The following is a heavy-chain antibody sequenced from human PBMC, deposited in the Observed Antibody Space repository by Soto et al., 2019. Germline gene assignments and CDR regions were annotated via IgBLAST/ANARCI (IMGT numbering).Heavy chain of an antibody. J-gene: IGHJ4*02. CDR2: IYYSGSA. CDR1: GGSISSYC. D-gene: IGHD3-22*01. Sequence: SETLSLTCTVSGGSISSYCWSWIRQSPGKGLDWIGYIYYSGSAYYNPSLKSRPTISVDTSRNQFSLELTSVTAADTAVYYCARLYYYDTSGYLNFDYWGQGTLVTVSS. V-gene: IGHV4-59*08. CDR3: ARLYYYDTSGYLNFDY.